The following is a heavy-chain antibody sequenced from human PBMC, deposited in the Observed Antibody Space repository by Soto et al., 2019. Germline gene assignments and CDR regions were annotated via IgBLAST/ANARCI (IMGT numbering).Heavy chain of an antibody. J-gene: IGHJ3*02. D-gene: IGHD6-19*01. CDR3: AKSHTRVAGVAFDI. V-gene: IGHV3-9*01. Sequence: GGSLRLSCAASGFTFDDYAMHWVRQAPGKGLEWVSGISWNSGSIGYADSVKGRFTISRDNAKNSLYLQMNSLRAEDTALYFCAKSHTRVAGVAFDIWGQGTMGTVSS. CDR2: ISWNSGSI. CDR1: GFTFDDYA.